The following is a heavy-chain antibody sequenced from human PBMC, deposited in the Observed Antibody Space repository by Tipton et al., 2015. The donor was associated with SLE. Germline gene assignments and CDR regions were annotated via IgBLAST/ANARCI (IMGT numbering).Heavy chain of an antibody. CDR1: GGSISSYY. D-gene: IGHD3-16*01. J-gene: IGHJ3*02. CDR2: IYTNENT. Sequence: TLSLTCTVSGGSISSYYWSWIRQPAGGGLEWIGRIYTNENTNYNPSLKSRVTMSVDTSKSQFSLNLTSVTAADTAVYYCARAGWGMGAIDIWGQGTMVTVSS. CDR3: ARAGWGMGAIDI. V-gene: IGHV4-4*07.